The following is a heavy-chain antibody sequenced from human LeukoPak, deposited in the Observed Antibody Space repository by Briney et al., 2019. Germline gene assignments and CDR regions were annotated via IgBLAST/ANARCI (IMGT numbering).Heavy chain of an antibody. V-gene: IGHV3-7*03. Sequence: GGSLRLSCAASGFTFSNYWMTWVRQAPGKGLEWVANINRDGSERYYVDSVKGRFTISKDNAKNSLYLQMNSLRAEDTALYHCARNNGMDVWGQGTTVIVSS. J-gene: IGHJ6*02. CDR3: ARNNGMDV. CDR2: INRDGSER. CDR1: GFTFSNYW.